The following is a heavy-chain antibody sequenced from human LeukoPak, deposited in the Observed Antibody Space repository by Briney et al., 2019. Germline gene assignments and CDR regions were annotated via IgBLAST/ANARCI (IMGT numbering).Heavy chain of an antibody. CDR3: ARAGAVVVAAKHYYYGMDV. D-gene: IGHD2-15*01. CDR2: INHSGST. Sequence: SETLSLTCAVYGGSFSGYYWSWIRQPPGKGLEWIGEINHSGSTNYDPSLKSRVTISVDTSKNQFSLKLSCVTAADTAVYYCARAGAVVVAAKHYYYGMDVWGKGTTVTVSS. CDR1: GGSFSGYY. J-gene: IGHJ6*04. V-gene: IGHV4-34*01.